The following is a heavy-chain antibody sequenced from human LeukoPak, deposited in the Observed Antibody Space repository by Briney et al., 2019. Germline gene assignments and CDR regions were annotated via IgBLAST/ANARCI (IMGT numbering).Heavy chain of an antibody. CDR1: GFTFSSYW. D-gene: IGHD2-2*01. CDR2: IKQDGSEK. CDR3: ARGAGRPGHCSSTSCYSYYYYGMDV. Sequence: GGSLRLSCAASGFTFSSYWMSWVRQAPGKGLEWVANIKQDGSEKYYVDSVKGRFTISRDNAKNSLYLQMNSLRAEDTAVYYCARGAGRPGHCSSTSCYSYYYYGMDVWGQGTTVTVSS. V-gene: IGHV3-7*01. J-gene: IGHJ6*02.